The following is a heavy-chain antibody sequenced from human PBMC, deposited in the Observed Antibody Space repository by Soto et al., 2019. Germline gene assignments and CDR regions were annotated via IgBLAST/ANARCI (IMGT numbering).Heavy chain of an antibody. CDR1: GFTFSSYA. Sequence: QVQLVESGGGVVQPGRSLRLSCAASGFTFSSYAMHWVRQAPGKGLEWVAVISYDGSNKYYADSVKGRFTISRDNSKNTLYLQMNSLRAEDTAVYYCAKDFTRPYYYYGMDVWGQGTTVTVSS. V-gene: IGHV3-30*04. CDR3: AKDFTRPYYYYGMDV. J-gene: IGHJ6*02. CDR2: ISYDGSNK. D-gene: IGHD6-6*01.